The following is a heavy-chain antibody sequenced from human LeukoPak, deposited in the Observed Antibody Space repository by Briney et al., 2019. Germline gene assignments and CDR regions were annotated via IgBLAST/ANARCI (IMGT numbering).Heavy chain of an antibody. D-gene: IGHD3-16*01. J-gene: IGHJ4*02. CDR1: GGSISANY. CDR2: IYSSGST. CDR3: ARDSPTQTYYDYVWGNVDY. V-gene: IGHV4-4*07. Sequence: SETLSLTCTVSGGSISANYWIWMRQSAGKGLEYIGRIYSSGSTNYNPSLKSRVTMSVDTSKNQFSLKLSSVTAADTAVYYCARDSPTQTYYDYVWGNVDYWGQGTLVTVSS.